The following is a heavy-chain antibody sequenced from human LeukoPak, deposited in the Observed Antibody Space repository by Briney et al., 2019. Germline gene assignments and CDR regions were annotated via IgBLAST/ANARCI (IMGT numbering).Heavy chain of an antibody. D-gene: IGHD2-8*01. CDR1: GYTFTSYY. Sequence: ASVKVSCKASGYTFTSYYMHWVRQAPGQGLEWMGVINPTGGSTTYAPKFQGRVTMTRDTSISTAHMELSRLRSDDTAVYYCTADGPPNAFDIWGQGTMVTVSS. J-gene: IGHJ3*02. V-gene: IGHV1-46*03. CDR3: TADGPPNAFDI. CDR2: INPTGGST.